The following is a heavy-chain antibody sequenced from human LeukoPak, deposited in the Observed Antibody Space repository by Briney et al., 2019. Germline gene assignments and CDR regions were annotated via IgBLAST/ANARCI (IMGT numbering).Heavy chain of an antibody. Sequence: PSETLSLTCTVSGGSISSHYWNWIRQPPGKRLEWIGYVSDDGRTHFNPSLESRATISVDTSKNQFSLKLTSVTAADTALYYCAREGPYDFWFTFNIWGQGTMVTVSS. D-gene: IGHD3-3*01. CDR2: VSDDGRT. V-gene: IGHV4-59*11. CDR1: GGSISSHY. CDR3: AREGPYDFWFTFNI. J-gene: IGHJ3*02.